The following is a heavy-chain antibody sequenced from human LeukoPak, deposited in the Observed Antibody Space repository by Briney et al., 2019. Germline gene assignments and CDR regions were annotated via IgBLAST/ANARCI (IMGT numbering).Heavy chain of an antibody. J-gene: IGHJ1*01. CDR2: FDPEDGET. V-gene: IGHV1-24*01. D-gene: IGHD2-2*01. CDR1: GYTLTELS. Sequence: ASVTVSCKVSGYTLTELSMHWVRQAPGKGLEWMGGFDPEDGETIYAQKIQGRVTMTEDTSTDTAYMELSSLRSEDTAVYYCAAVTMGAEYFQHWGQGTLVTVSS. CDR3: AAVTMGAEYFQH.